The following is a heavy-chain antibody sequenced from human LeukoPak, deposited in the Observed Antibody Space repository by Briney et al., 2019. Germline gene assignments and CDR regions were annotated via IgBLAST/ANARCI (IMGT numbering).Heavy chain of an antibody. CDR2: VHYSGST. J-gene: IGHJ4*02. CDR3: ARVLPVSSGWHYFDY. D-gene: IGHD6-19*01. Sequence: SETLSLTCTVSGGSVNSGNYYWNWIRQPPGKGLEWIGYVHYSGSTDYNPSLKSRVTISVDTSKNQVSLKLRSVTAADTAMFYCARVLPVSSGWHYFDYWGQGTLVTVSS. CDR1: GGSVNSGNYY. V-gene: IGHV4-61*01.